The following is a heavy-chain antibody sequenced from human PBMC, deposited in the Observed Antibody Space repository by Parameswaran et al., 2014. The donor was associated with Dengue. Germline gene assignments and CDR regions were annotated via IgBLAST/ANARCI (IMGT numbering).Heavy chain of an antibody. D-gene: IGHD3-10*01. Sequence: WVRQAPGQGLEWMGWINTNTGNPTCAQGFTGRFVFSLDTSVSTAYLQIGSLKAEDTAVYYCARAPVSISMVRGVRVYYFYGMDVWGQGTTVTVSS. V-gene: IGHV7-4-1*01. J-gene: IGHJ6*02. CDR2: INTNTGNP. CDR3: ARAPVSISMVRGVRVYYFYGMDV.